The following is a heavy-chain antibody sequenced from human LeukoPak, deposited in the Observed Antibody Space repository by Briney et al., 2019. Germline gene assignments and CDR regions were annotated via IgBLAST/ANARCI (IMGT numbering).Heavy chain of an antibody. Sequence: GGSLRLSCAASGFTFSSYSMNWVRQAPGKGLEWVSSISSSSSYIYYADSVKGRFTISRDNAKNSLYLQMNSLRAEDTAVYYCARDAKAAVIIDYWGQGTLVTVSS. CDR2: ISSSSSYI. J-gene: IGHJ4*02. V-gene: IGHV3-21*01. D-gene: IGHD6-25*01. CDR1: GFTFSSYS. CDR3: ARDAKAAVIIDY.